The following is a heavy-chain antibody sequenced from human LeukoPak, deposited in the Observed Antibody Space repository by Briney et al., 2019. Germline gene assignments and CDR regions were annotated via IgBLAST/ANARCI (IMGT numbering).Heavy chain of an antibody. Sequence: SETLSLTCTVSGGSISSGGYYWSCIRQHPGKGLELIRYIYYSGSTYYNPFLKSRVTISVNTSKNHFSLKLSSVNVADTAVYHCARDPDDYGSGSYSNYYYYRMHVGPKETTVSV. CDR1: GGSISSGGYY. J-gene: IGHJ6*04. V-gene: IGHV4-31*03. D-gene: IGHD3-10*01. CDR2: IYYSGST. CDR3: ARDPDDYGSGSYSNYYYYRMHV.